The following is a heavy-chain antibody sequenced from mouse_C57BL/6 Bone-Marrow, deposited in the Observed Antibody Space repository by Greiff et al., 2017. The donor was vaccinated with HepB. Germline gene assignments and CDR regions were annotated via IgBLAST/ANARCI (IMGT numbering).Heavy chain of an antibody. CDR2: GQGPEWIG. J-gene: IGHJ2*01. CDR1: YTFSRRVH. CDR3: SEDSAVYYCAWVYDCYYRFDY. D-gene: IGHD2-3*01. V-gene: IGHV1-87*01. Sequence: QVQLQQPGPELARPWASVKISCQAFYTFSRRVHFAFRDTNYWMQWVKQRPGQGPEWIGAIYPGNGDTSYNQKFKGKATLTADKSYSTAYMTLISLTSEDSAVYYCAWVYDCYYRFDYWGQGTTLTVSS.